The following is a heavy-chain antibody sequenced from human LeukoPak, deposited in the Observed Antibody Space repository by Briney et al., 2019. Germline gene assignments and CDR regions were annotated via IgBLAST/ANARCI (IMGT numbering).Heavy chain of an antibody. Sequence: GGSLRLSCAASGFTFSSYGMHWVRQAPGKGLGWVAVIWYDGSNKYYADSVKGRFTISRDNSKNTPYLQMNSLRAEDTAVYYCAKPDTAMVRGFDYWGQGTLVTVSS. D-gene: IGHD5-18*01. V-gene: IGHV3-33*06. J-gene: IGHJ4*02. CDR1: GFTFSSYG. CDR2: IWYDGSNK. CDR3: AKPDTAMVRGFDY.